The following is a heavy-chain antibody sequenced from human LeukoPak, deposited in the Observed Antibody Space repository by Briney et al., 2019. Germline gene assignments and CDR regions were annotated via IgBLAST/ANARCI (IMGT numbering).Heavy chain of an antibody. V-gene: IGHV4-59*01. J-gene: IGHJ6*02. CDR1: GDSISSYY. CDR2: IYYSGST. CDR3: ARWAPVVPAANLRYYYGMDV. Sequence: SETLSLTCTVSGDSISSYYWSWIRQPPGKGLEWLGYIYYSGSTNYNPSLKSRVTISVDTSKNQFSLKLSSVTAADTAVYYCARWAPVVPAANLRYYYGMDVWGQGTTVTVSS. D-gene: IGHD2-2*01.